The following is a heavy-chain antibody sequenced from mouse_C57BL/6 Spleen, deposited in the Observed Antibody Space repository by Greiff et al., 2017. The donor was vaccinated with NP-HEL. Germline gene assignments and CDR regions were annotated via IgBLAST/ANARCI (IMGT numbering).Heavy chain of an antibody. CDR1: GFTFNTYA. V-gene: IGHV10-3*01. CDR2: IRGTSSNYAT. CDR3: VREGSLSYSYAMDY. D-gene: IGHD1-1*01. J-gene: IGHJ4*01. Sequence: DAGGGLVQPKGSLKLSCAASGFTFNTYAMHWVRQAPGKGLEWVARIRGTSSNYATYYADSVKDRFTISRDDSQSMLYLQMNNLKTEDTAMYYCVREGSLSYSYAMDYWGQGTSVTVSS.